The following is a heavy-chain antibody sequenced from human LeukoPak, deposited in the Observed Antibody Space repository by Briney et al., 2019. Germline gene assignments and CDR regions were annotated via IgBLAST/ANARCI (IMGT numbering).Heavy chain of an antibody. D-gene: IGHD3-22*01. J-gene: IGHJ4*02. V-gene: IGHV3-23*01. CDR3: GMAYDTSGYYFFRLDY. CDR2: IHGGGGGT. Sequence: PGGSLRLSCAASGFTFSSYAMSWVRQAPGKGLEWVSTIHGGGGGTYYADSVKGRFTISRDSSNNRVYLQMISLRAGDTAVYYCGMAYDTSGYYFFRLDYWGQGTLVTVSS. CDR1: GFTFSSYA.